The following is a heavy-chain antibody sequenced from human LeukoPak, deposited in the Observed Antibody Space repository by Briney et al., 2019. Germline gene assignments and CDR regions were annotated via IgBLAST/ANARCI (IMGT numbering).Heavy chain of an antibody. J-gene: IGHJ4*02. Sequence: SGGSLRLSCAASGFTFSSYSMSWVRKAPGKGLEWVSGTSDRGDYTYYADSVKGRFTISRDTSKNTLYLQMNSLRAKDTALYFCAKKAQYDGHYPLDYWGQGTLVTVSA. V-gene: IGHV3-23*01. D-gene: IGHD4/OR15-4a*01. CDR2: TSDRGDYT. CDR1: GFTFSSYS. CDR3: AKKAQYDGHYPLDY.